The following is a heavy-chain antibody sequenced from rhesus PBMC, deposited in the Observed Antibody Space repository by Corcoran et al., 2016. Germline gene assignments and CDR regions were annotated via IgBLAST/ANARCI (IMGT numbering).Heavy chain of an antibody. J-gene: IGHJ2*01. V-gene: IGHV4-147*01. Sequence: QVQLQESGPGLVKPSETLSLTCAVSGYSISSNYWSWIRQPPGKGLEWIGYIYGSSGSTYYHPSLKSRVTISTDTSKNQFSLKLSAVTAADTAVYYCARGAGWNYGYWYFDLWGPGTPITISS. D-gene: IGHD1-1*01. CDR1: GYSISSNY. CDR3: ARGAGWNYGYWYFDL. CDR2: IYGSSGST.